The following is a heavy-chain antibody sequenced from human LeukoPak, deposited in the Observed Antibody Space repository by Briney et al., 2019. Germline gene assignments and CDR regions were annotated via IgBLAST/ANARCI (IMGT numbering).Heavy chain of an antibody. V-gene: IGHV4-4*07. CDR3: ARDRIWRGAGHEPFDI. CDR2: IYTSANT. CDR1: GASISSYY. Sequence: SETLSLTCNVSGASISSYYWSWIRQPAGKGLEWIGRIYTSANTNYSPSFKSRATISIDRSKNQFSLNLPSVTAADTAVYYCARDRIWRGAGHEPFDIWGQGTMVTVSS. D-gene: IGHD1-1*01. J-gene: IGHJ3*02.